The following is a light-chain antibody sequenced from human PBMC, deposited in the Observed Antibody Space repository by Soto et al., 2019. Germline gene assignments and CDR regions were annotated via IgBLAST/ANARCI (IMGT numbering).Light chain of an antibody. Sequence: EIVLTQSPATLSLSPGERATLSCRASQSVSSYLAWYQQKPGHAPRLLIYDASNRATGIPARFSGSGSGTDFTLTISSLEPEDFAVYYCQQRSNWPPRTFGQGTKLEIK. J-gene: IGKJ2*01. V-gene: IGKV3-11*01. CDR2: DAS. CDR3: QQRSNWPPRT. CDR1: QSVSSY.